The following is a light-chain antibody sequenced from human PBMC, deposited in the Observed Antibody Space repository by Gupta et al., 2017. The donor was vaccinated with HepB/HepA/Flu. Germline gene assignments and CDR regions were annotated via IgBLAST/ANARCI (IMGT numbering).Light chain of an antibody. CDR1: SSNIGNNY. J-gene: IGLJ3*02. CDR3: GTWDSSLSAGV. V-gene: IGLV1-51*01. CDR2: DNN. Sequence: SVFTQPPSVSAAPGQKVTISCSGSSSNIGNNYVSWYQQRPGTAPKLLIYDNNNRPAGIPDRFSGSKSGTSATLGITGLQTGDEADYYCGTWDSSLSAGVFGGGTKLTVL.